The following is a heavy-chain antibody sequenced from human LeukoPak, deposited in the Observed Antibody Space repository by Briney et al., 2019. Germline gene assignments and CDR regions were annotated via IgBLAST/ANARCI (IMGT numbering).Heavy chain of an antibody. CDR2: INHSGST. CDR3: ARVLSSYYYYYMDV. Sequence: SETLSLTCAVYGGSFSGYYWSWIRQPPGKGPEWIGEINHSGSTNYNPSLKSRVTISVDTSKNQFSLKLSSVTAADTAVYYCARVLSSYYYYYMDVWGKGTTVTVSS. CDR1: GGSFSGYY. J-gene: IGHJ6*03. D-gene: IGHD6-19*01. V-gene: IGHV4-34*01.